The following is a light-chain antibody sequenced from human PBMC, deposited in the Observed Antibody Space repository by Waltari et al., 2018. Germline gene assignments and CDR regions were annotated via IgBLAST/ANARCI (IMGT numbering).Light chain of an antibody. J-gene: IGLJ1*01. CDR2: DVN. Sequence: QSALTQPASVSGSPGQSINIPCTGTSSDVGGYKMVSWYQQHPDKAPKLMLYDVNNRPSGVSNRFSGSKSGNTASLTISSLQAEDEADYYCSSYTSSTIPVFGTGTKVTVL. V-gene: IGLV2-14*03. CDR1: SSDVGGYKM. CDR3: SSYTSSTIPV.